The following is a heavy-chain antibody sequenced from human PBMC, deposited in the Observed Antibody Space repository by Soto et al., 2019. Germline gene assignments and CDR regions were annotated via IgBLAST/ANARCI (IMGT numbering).Heavy chain of an antibody. Sequence: ASVKVSCKVSGYTLTELSMHWVRQAPGKGLEWMGGFDPEDGETIHAQKFQGRVTMTEDTSTDTAYMELSSLRSEDTAVYYCATGYCSSTSCYTGWFDPWGQGTLVTVSS. CDR3: ATGYCSSTSCYTGWFDP. CDR1: GYTLTELS. V-gene: IGHV1-24*01. CDR2: FDPEDGET. D-gene: IGHD2-2*02. J-gene: IGHJ5*02.